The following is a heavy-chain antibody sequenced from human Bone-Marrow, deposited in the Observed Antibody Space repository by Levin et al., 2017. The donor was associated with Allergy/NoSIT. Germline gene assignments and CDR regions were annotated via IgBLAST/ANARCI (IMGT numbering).Heavy chain of an antibody. J-gene: IGHJ6*02. D-gene: IGHD3-16*01. CDR1: GLSFSNYD. V-gene: IGHV3-21*06. Sequence: GGSLRLSCAASGLSFSNYDMNWVRQAPGKGLEWVSSISGGSSRIYYADSVKGRFTISRDNAKNSLYLQMNSLRVEDTAVYYCASWAMFYYDGSDFDYFYYCRDVWGQGTTVTVSS. CDR2: ISGGSSRI. CDR3: ASWAMFYYDGSDFDYFYYCRDV.